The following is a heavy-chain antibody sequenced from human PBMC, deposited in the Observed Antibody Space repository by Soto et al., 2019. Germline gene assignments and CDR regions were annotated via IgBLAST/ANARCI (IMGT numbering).Heavy chain of an antibody. Sequence: ASVKVSCKASGYTFTGYYMHWVRQAPGQGLEWMGWINPNSGGTNYAQKFQGWVTMTRDTSISTAYMELSRLRSDDTAVYYCARAGIAAAGTSYGMDVWGQGTTVTVSS. J-gene: IGHJ6*02. CDR3: ARAGIAAAGTSYGMDV. CDR1: GYTFTGYY. D-gene: IGHD6-13*01. CDR2: INPNSGGT. V-gene: IGHV1-2*04.